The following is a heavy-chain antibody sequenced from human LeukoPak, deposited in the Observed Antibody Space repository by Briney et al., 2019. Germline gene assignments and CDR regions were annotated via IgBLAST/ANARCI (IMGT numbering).Heavy chain of an antibody. CDR3: AADGFADSSGY. D-gene: IGHD3-22*01. V-gene: IGHV1-58*02. Sequence: SVKVSCKASGFTFTSSAMRWVRQARGQRLEWIGWIVVDSGNTNYAQKFQERVTITRDMSTSTAYMELSSLRSEDTAVYYCAADGFADSSGYWGQGTLVTVSS. J-gene: IGHJ4*02. CDR2: IVVDSGNT. CDR1: GFTFTSSA.